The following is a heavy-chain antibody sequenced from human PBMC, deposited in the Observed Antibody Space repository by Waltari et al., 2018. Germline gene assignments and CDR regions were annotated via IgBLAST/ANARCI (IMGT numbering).Heavy chain of an antibody. V-gene: IGHV4-34*01. CDR3: ARGDYGDFP. CDR2: INHSGST. Sequence: QVQLQQWGAGLLKPSETLSLTCAVHGGSFSGYYWSWIRQPPGKGLEWIGEINHSGSTNYNPSLKSRVTISVDTSKNQFSLKLSSVTAADTAVYYCARGDYGDFPWGQGTLVTVSS. J-gene: IGHJ5*02. CDR1: GGSFSGYY. D-gene: IGHD4-17*01.